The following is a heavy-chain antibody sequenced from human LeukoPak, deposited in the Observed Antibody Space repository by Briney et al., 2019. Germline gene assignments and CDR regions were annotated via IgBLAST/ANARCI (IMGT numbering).Heavy chain of an antibody. CDR1: GFTFTTYW. CDR2: IKQDGTEK. V-gene: IGHV3-7*01. J-gene: IGHJ4*02. Sequence: GGSLRLSCAASGFTFTTYWMSWVRQAPGKGLEWVANIKQDGTEKYYVDSVKGRFTISRDNAKNSLYLQMNSLRAEDTAVYHCASSDYGGFDYWGQGTLVTVSS. CDR3: ASSDYGGFDY. D-gene: IGHD4-17*01.